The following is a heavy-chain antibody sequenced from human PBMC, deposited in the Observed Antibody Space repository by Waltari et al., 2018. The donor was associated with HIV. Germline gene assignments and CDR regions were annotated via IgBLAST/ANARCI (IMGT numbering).Heavy chain of an antibody. V-gene: IGHV1-2*02. CDR2: INPKTGDT. CDR3: AKPNAFAIFGLLTPFDY. D-gene: IGHD3-3*01. CDR1: GYTFTDFY. J-gene: IGHJ4*02. Sequence: VQLVQSGAEVMKPGASVKISCKTSGYTFTDFYIHWVRQPTGQGLEWMGWINPKTGDTNFAQSVQDRVSVTRDTSITTTFLELNSLKSDDAAIYYCAKPNAFAIFGLLTPFDYWGQGTLVTVSS.